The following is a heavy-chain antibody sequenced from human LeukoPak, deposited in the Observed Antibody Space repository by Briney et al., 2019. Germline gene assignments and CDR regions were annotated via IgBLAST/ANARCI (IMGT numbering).Heavy chain of an antibody. J-gene: IGHJ4*02. CDR2: ISYDGRNK. CDR1: GFTFRSYA. CDR3: ARDSYGDYYFDY. V-gene: IGHV3-30*04. D-gene: IGHD4-17*01. Sequence: GGSLRLSCAASGFTFRSYAMHWVRQAPGKGLEWVAVISYDGRNKYYADSVKGRFTIARDNSKNTLYLQMSSLRAEDTSVYYCARDSYGDYYFDYWGQGTLVTVSS.